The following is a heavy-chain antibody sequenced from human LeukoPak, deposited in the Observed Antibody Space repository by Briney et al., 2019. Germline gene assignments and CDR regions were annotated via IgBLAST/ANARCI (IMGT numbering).Heavy chain of an antibody. V-gene: IGHV3-23*01. CDR3: VKSDCGSDGCKLLSY. CDR2: INGSGDAT. J-gene: IGHJ4*02. CDR1: GFIFSHYT. Sequence: GGSLRLSCAASGFIFSHYTMTWVRQAPGKGLEWVSSINGSGDATKYGDSVMGRFTTSRDNSKNTVSLQMNYLRAEDTAVYYCVKSDCGSDGCKLLSYWGQGTLVIASS. D-gene: IGHD3-10*02.